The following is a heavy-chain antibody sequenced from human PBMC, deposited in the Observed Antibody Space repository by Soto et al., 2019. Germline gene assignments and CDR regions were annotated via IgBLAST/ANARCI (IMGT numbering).Heavy chain of an antibody. Sequence: QVQLQESGPGLVKPSQTLSLTCTVSGGSISSGNYYWSWIRQPPGKGLEWIAYIYYSGSTYYNPSLKSRVTTSVDTSTNQFSLKLSSVTAADTAVYYCARRRGYVWDWYFDLWGRGTLVTVSS. V-gene: IGHV4-30-4*01. CDR1: GGSISSGNYY. CDR2: IYYSGST. CDR3: ARRRGYVWDWYFDL. J-gene: IGHJ2*01. D-gene: IGHD3-16*01.